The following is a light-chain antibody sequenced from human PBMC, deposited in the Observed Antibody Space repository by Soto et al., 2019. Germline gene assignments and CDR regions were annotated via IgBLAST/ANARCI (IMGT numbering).Light chain of an antibody. V-gene: IGKV3-15*01. CDR1: RSVGSN. CDR3: HQYYNWPRT. Sequence: DIVMTQSPATLSVSPGEGATLSCRTSRSVGSNLAWYQQKPGQSPRLLIYGASTRATGIPARFSGSGSGTEFTLTIRSLQSEDFAVYFCHQYYNWPRTFGQGTKVEI. CDR2: GAS. J-gene: IGKJ1*01.